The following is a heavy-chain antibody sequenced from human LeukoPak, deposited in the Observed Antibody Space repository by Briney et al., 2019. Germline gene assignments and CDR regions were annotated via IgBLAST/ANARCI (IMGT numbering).Heavy chain of an antibody. V-gene: IGHV3-21*01. Sequence: GGSLRLSCAASGFTFNDYSMNWVRQAPGKVLEWVSSISGSSSYTYYVDSVKGRFTISRDNAKNSLYLQMNSLRAEDTAVYYCALGDIGPVSSTERDYWGQGALVTVSS. J-gene: IGHJ4*02. CDR1: GFTFNDYS. CDR2: ISGSSSYT. CDR3: ALGDIGPVSSTERDY. D-gene: IGHD2-8*02.